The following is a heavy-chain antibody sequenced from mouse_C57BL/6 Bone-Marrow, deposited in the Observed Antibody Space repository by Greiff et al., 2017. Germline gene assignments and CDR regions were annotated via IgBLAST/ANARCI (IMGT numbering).Heavy chain of an antibody. CDR3: ARGGDYSNYGYFDV. J-gene: IGHJ1*03. D-gene: IGHD2-5*01. Sequence: QVQLQQSGSELRSPGSSVKLSCKDFDSEVFPIAYMSWVRQQPGHGFEWIGGILPSIGRTIYGEKFEDKATLDADTLSNTSYLELNSLTSEDSAIYDGARGGDYSNYGYFDVWGTGTTVTVSS. V-gene: IGHV15-2*01. CDR2: ILPSIGRT. CDR1: DSEVFPIAY.